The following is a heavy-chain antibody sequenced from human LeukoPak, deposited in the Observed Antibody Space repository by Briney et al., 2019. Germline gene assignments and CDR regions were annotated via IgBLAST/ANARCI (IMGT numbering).Heavy chain of an antibody. CDR1: GGSISSYY. D-gene: IGHD3-3*01. CDR2: IYYSGST. V-gene: IGHV4-59*01. CDR3: ARGYDFWSGYEAFDI. J-gene: IGHJ3*02. Sequence: PSETLSLTCTVSGGSISSYYWSWIRQPPGKGLKWIGYIYYSGSTNYNPSLKSRVTISVDTSKNQFCLKLSSVTAADTAVYYCARGYDFWSGYEAFDIWGRGTMVTVSS.